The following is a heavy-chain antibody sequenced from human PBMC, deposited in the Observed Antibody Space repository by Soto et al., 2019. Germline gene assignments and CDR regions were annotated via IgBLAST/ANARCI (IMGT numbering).Heavy chain of an antibody. CDR2: INAGNGNT. D-gene: IGHD3-16*01. Sequence: ASVKVSCKASGYTFTSYAMHWVRQAPGQRLEWMRWINAGNGNTKYSQKFQGRVTITRDTSASTAYMELSSLRSEDTAVYNCARVFGGGKADWFNPGGRGTLVTVSS. J-gene: IGHJ5*02. V-gene: IGHV1-3*01. CDR1: GYTFTSYA. CDR3: ARVFGGGKADWFNP.